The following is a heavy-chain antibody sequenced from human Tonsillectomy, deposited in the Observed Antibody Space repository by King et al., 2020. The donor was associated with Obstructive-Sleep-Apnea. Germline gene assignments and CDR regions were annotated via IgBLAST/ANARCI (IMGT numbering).Heavy chain of an antibody. CDR1: GFTFSSYA. J-gene: IGHJ3*02. CDR2: ISGSGGST. V-gene: IGHV3-23*04. D-gene: IGHD2-2*01. Sequence: VQLVESGGGLVQPGGSLRLSCAASGFTFSSYAMSWVRQAPGKGLEWVSAISGSGGSTYYADSVKGRFTISRDNSKNTLYLQMNSLRAEDTAVYYCAKTCSSTSCYRDAFDIWGQGTMVTVSS. CDR3: AKTCSSTSCYRDAFDI.